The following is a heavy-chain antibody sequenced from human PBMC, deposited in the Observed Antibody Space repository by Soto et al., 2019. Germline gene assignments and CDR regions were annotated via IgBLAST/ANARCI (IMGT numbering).Heavy chain of an antibody. CDR3: AKDVYAGSPTRGYGMDV. J-gene: IGHJ6*02. Sequence: TGGSLRLSCAASGFTFSSYAMSWVRQAPGKGLEWVSAISGSGGSTYYADSVKGRFTISRDNSKNTLYLQMNSLRAEDTAVYYCAKDVYAGSPTRGYGMDVWGQGTTVTVSS. CDR2: ISGSGGST. D-gene: IGHD1-20*01. CDR1: GFTFSSYA. V-gene: IGHV3-23*01.